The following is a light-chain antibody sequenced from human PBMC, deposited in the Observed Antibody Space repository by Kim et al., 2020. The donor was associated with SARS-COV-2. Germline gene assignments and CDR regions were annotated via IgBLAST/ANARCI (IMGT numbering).Light chain of an antibody. CDR2: GVS. CDR1: QTIGRS. J-gene: IGKJ1*01. Sequence: EIVMMQSPATLSVSPGERATLSCRASQTIGRSLAWYQQRPGQAPRLLIYGVSTRATGIPARFSGSGSETEFTLTISSLQSEDFAVYYCQHYNHWPPWTFGQGPRWIS. V-gene: IGKV3-15*01. CDR3: QHYNHWPPWT.